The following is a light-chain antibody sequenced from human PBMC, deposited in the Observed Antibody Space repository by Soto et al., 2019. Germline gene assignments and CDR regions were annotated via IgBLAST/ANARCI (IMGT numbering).Light chain of an antibody. Sequence: QPVLTQPPSASGTPGQRLTISCSGDSSNIEKNYVYWYRQLPGTAPKLLIYSNDQRPSGVPDRFSASKSGTSASLAISGLRSGDEAYYYCAAWDDSLSGHVLFGGGTKLTVL. J-gene: IGLJ2*01. V-gene: IGLV1-47*01. CDR2: SND. CDR1: SSNIEKNY. CDR3: AAWDDSLSGHVL.